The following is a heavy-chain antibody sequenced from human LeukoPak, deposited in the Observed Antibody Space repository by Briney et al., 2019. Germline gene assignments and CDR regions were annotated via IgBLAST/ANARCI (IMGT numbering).Heavy chain of an antibody. V-gene: IGHV1-46*01. CDR2: ISPSGDST. Sequence: ASVKVSCKASGYTLTSYYMHWVRQAPGQGLEWMGIISPSGDSTSFAQKFQGRVTVTRDMSTSTVYMELISLTSEDTAVYYCAREYRIKLFAVEKRDGFDIWGQGTMVTVSS. J-gene: IGHJ3*02. CDR3: AREYRIKLFAVEKRDGFDI. D-gene: IGHD3-3*01. CDR1: GYTLTSYY.